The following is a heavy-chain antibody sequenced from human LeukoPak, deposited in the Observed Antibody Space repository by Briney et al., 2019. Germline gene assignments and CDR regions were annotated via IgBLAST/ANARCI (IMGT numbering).Heavy chain of an antibody. Sequence: SETLSLTCAVYGGSFSGYYWSWIRQPPGKGLEWIGEINHSGSTNYNPSLKSRVTISVDTSKNQFSLKLSSVTAADTAVYYRARRRTSTIFPFDYWGQGTLVTVSS. V-gene: IGHV4-34*01. CDR2: INHSGST. J-gene: IGHJ4*02. CDR1: GGSFSGYY. CDR3: ARRRTSTIFPFDY. D-gene: IGHD3-3*01.